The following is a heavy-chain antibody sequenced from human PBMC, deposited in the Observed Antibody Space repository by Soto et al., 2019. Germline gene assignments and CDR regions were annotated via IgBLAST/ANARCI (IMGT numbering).Heavy chain of an antibody. CDR1: GFSLSTSGVG. J-gene: IGHJ4*02. Sequence: QITLKASGPTLVKPTQTLPLTCSFSGFSLSTSGVGVAWIRQPPGKALEWLALIYWNDDKRYSPSLKSRLTITKDTSKNQVVLTMTNLDPVDTATYFCAQLDSGDYDRLQSFDFWGQGALVIVSS. V-gene: IGHV2-5*01. CDR3: AQLDSGDYDRLQSFDF. D-gene: IGHD4-17*01. CDR2: IYWNDDK.